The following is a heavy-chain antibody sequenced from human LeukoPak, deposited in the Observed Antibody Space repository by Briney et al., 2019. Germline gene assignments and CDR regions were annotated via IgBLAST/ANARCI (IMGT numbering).Heavy chain of an antibody. Sequence: GGSLRLSCAASGFTVSNNYMTWVRQAPGKGLEWVSLIYSAGSTYYADSVKGRFTISRDNSKNTAYLQMNSLRAEDTAVYYCARNIPVTRWGYWGQGTLVTVSS. CDR1: GFTVSNNY. CDR3: ARNIPVTRWGY. CDR2: IYSAGST. D-gene: IGHD2-21*01. J-gene: IGHJ4*02. V-gene: IGHV3-66*01.